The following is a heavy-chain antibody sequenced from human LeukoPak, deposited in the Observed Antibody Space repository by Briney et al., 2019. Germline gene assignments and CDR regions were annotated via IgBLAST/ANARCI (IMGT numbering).Heavy chain of an antibody. CDR3: TTDAYALGSN. CDR2: IKSKTDGGTT. J-gene: IGHJ4*02. V-gene: IGHV3-15*01. CDR1: GFTFTNAW. Sequence: PGGSLRLSCAASGFTFTNAWMSWVRQAPGKGLEWVGRIKSKTDGGTTDYAAPVKGRFTISRDDSKNTLYLQMNSLKAEDTAMYYCTTDAYALGSNRGQGTLVTVSS. D-gene: IGHD3-10*01.